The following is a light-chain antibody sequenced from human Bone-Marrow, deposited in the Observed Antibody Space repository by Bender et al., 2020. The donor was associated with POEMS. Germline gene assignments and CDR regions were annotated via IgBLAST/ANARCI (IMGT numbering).Light chain of an antibody. V-gene: IGLV1-44*01. Sequence: QSVLTQPPSVSGTPGQRVTISCSGSGSNIGGYPVNWYQQLPGTAPRLLIYTNNERPSGVPDRFSGSKSGNTATLTISRVEAGDEADYYCQVSDSSSAHVIFGGGTKLTVL. CDR2: TNN. CDR3: QVSDSSSAHVI. J-gene: IGLJ2*01. CDR1: GSNIGGYP.